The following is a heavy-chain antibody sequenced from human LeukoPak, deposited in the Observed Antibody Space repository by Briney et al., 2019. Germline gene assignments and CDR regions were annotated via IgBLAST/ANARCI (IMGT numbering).Heavy chain of an antibody. CDR3: AKELEWLGPYFDY. CDR2: ISGSGGST. V-gene: IGHV3-23*01. J-gene: IGHJ4*02. CDR1: GFTFSSYA. Sequence: GGSLRLSCAVSGFTFSSYAMSWVRQAPGKGLEWVSAISGSGGSTYYADSVRGRFDISRDNSKNTLYLQMTSLRAEDTAVYYCAKELEWLGPYFDYWGQGTLVTVSS. D-gene: IGHD3-3*01.